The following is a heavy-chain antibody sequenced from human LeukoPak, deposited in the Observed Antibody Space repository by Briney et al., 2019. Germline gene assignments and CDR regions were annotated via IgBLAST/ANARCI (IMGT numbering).Heavy chain of an antibody. CDR2: IYTSGST. V-gene: IGHV4-4*07. CDR1: GGSISSYY. Sequence: SETLSLTCTVSGGSISSYYWSWIRQPAGKGLEWIGRIYTSGSTNYNPSLKSRVTMSVDTSKNQFSLKLSSVTAADTAVYYCARGVKDGAIWVYYMDVWGKGTTVTVSS. D-gene: IGHD1-26*01. CDR3: ARGVKDGAIWVYYMDV. J-gene: IGHJ6*03.